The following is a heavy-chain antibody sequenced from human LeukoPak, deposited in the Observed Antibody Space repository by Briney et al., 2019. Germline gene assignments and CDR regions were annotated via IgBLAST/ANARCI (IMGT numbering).Heavy chain of an antibody. CDR2: INGDGSSS. J-gene: IGHJ6*02. Sequence: GGSLRLSCAASGFTFSTHWMHWVRQAPGKGLVWVSRINGDGSSSTYADSVKGQFTISRDNAKNTLYLQMNSLRTEDTAVYYCTRNPGMDVWGQGTTVTVSS. V-gene: IGHV3-74*01. CDR3: TRNPGMDV. CDR1: GFTFSTHW.